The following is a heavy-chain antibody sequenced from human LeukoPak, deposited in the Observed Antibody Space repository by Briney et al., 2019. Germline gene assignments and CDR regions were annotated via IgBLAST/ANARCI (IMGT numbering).Heavy chain of an antibody. Sequence: RASVKVSCKASGYTFTGYYMHWVRQAPGQGLEWMGRINPNSGGTNYAQKLQGRVTMTTDTSTSTAYMELRSLRSDDTAVYYCARDPPNYYDSSGYSNVSDYWGQGTLVTVSS. V-gene: IGHV1-2*06. J-gene: IGHJ4*02. D-gene: IGHD3-22*01. CDR1: GYTFTGYY. CDR3: ARDPPNYYDSSGYSNVSDY. CDR2: INPNSGGT.